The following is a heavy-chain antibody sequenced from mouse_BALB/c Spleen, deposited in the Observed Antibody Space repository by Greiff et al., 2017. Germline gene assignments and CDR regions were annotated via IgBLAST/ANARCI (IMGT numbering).Heavy chain of an antibody. V-gene: IGHV1S137*01. D-gene: IGHD1-1*02. CDR1: GYTFTDYA. CDR2: ISTYYGDA. CDR3: ARSGGLSFAY. Sequence: QVQLKQSGAELVRPGVSVKISCKGSGYTFTDYAMHWVKQSHAKSLEWIGVISTYYGDASYNQKFKGKATMTVDKSSSTAYMELARLTSEDSAIYYCARSGGLSFAYWGQGTLVTVSA. J-gene: IGHJ3*01.